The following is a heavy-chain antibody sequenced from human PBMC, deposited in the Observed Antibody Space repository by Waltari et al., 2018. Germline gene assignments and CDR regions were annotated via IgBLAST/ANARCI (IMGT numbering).Heavy chain of an antibody. Sequence: QVQLVQSGAEVKKPGSSVKVSCKASGGTFSSYTISWVRQVPGHGLEWMGRIIPIPGLGNYAQKFQGRVTITADKSTSTAYMGLGSLRSEDTAVYYCARSSEVEMTTIGADYFDYWGQGTLVTVSS. CDR3: ARSSEVEMTTIGADYFDY. D-gene: IGHD4-4*01. CDR2: IIPIPGLG. V-gene: IGHV1-69*02. J-gene: IGHJ4*02. CDR1: GGTFSSYT.